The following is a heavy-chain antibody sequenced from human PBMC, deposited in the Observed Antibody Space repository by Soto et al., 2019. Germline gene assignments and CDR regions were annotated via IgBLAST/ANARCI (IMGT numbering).Heavy chain of an antibody. CDR1: GFTFSTYC. CDR3: AREVRYGKDYHYYGMDV. CDR2: ISSSSSYI. D-gene: IGHD3-10*01. V-gene: IGHV3-21*01. J-gene: IGHJ6*02. Sequence: GGSLRLSCAASGFTFSTYCMNWVRQAPGKGLEWVSSISSSSSYIYYADSVKGRFTISRDNAKNSLYLHMNSLRAEDTAVYYCAREVRYGKDYHYYGMDVWGQGTTVTVSS.